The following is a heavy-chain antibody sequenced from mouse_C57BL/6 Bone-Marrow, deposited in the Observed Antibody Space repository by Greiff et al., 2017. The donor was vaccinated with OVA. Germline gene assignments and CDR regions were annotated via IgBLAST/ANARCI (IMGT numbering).Heavy chain of an antibody. J-gene: IGHJ2*01. CDR3: AREPYYSNYGFDY. D-gene: IGHD2-5*01. CDR1: GYTFTSYG. Sequence: VKLVESGAELARPGASVKLSCKASGYTFTSYGISWVKQRTGQGLEWIGEIYPRSGNTYYNEKFKGKATLTADKSSSTAYMELRSLTSEDSAVYFCAREPYYSNYGFDYWGQGTTLTVSS. CDR2: IYPRSGNT. V-gene: IGHV1-81*01.